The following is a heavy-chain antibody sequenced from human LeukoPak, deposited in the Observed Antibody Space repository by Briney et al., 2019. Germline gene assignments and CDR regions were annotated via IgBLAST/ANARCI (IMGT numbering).Heavy chain of an antibody. CDR3: AKDRGY. J-gene: IGHJ4*02. CDR1: GYTFSSFP. V-gene: IGHV3-23*01. CDR2: ISISGGST. Sequence: QPGGSLRLSCAASGYTFSSFPMPWVRQAPGKGLEWVSGISISGGSTYYADSVKGRFTISRDNSKNTLFLQMNSLRAEDTAVYYCAKDRGYWGQGTLVTVYS.